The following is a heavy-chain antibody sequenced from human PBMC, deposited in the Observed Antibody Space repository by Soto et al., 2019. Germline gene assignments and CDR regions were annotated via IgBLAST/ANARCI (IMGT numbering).Heavy chain of an antibody. D-gene: IGHD3-22*01. CDR3: ARDGWFYRDSSGIFDY. V-gene: IGHV1-2*04. Sequence: ASVKLACKASGDTFTGYDMHWVRQAPGQGLEWMGWINPNSGGTNYAQKFQGWVTMTRDTSISTAYMELSRLRSDDTAVYYCARDGWFYRDSSGIFDYWGQGTLVTVAS. CDR1: GDTFTGYD. CDR2: INPNSGGT. J-gene: IGHJ4*02.